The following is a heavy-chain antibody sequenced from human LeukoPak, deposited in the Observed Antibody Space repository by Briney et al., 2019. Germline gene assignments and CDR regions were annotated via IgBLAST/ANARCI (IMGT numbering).Heavy chain of an antibody. CDR1: GYTFTSYG. Sequence: ASVKVSCKASGYTFTSYGISWVRQAPGQGLEWMGWISAYNGDTKYAQKLQGRVTMTTDTSTSIAYMELRSLRSDDTAVYYCGRDDFWSGYPPFDYWGQGTLVTVSS. CDR2: ISAYNGDT. CDR3: GRDDFWSGYPPFDY. J-gene: IGHJ4*02. D-gene: IGHD3-3*01. V-gene: IGHV1-18*01.